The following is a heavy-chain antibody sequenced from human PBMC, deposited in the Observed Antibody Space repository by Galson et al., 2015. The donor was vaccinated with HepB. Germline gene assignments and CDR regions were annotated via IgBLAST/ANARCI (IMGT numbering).Heavy chain of an antibody. V-gene: IGHV4-39*01. J-gene: IGHJ4*02. CDR3: ARHILFGEIPDYFDY. D-gene: IGHD3-10*01. CDR2: VYYSGRT. Sequence: ETLSLTCTVSGGSISSSAYYWGWIRQPPGKGLEWIGSVYYSGRTYSNPSPNSRVTTSMDTSEKQFSLRLSSVTAADTAVYFCARHILFGEIPDYFDYWGQGILVTVSS. CDR1: GGSISSSAYY.